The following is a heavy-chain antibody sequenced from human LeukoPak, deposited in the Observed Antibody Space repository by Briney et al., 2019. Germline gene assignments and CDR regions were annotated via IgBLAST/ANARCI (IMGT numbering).Heavy chain of an antibody. D-gene: IGHD3-3*01. V-gene: IGHV1-2*02. Sequence: ASVKVSCKASGYTFTSYAMHWVRQAPGQRLEWMGWINPNSGGTNYAQKFQGRVTMTRDTSISTAYMELSRLRSDDTAVYYCAIRHDFWSGYTFDPWGQGTLVTVSS. CDR2: INPNSGGT. CDR1: GYTFTSYA. J-gene: IGHJ5*02. CDR3: AIRHDFWSGYTFDP.